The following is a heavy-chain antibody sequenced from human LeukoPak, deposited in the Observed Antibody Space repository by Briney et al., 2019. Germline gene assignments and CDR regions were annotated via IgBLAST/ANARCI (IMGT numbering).Heavy chain of an antibody. J-gene: IGHJ4*02. CDR2: ISSSGSTI. Sequence: PGGSLRLSCAASGFIFSDYYMSWIRQAPGKGLEWVSYISSSGSTIHYAGSVKGRFTISRDNAKNSLFLQMNSLRVEDTAVYYCAGGGRGYSGSYFSIYWGQGTLVTVSS. CDR3: AGGGRGYSGSYFSIY. D-gene: IGHD1-26*01. CDR1: GFIFSDYY. V-gene: IGHV3-11*01.